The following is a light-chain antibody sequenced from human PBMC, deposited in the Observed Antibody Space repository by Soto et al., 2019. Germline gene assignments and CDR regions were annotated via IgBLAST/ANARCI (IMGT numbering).Light chain of an antibody. V-gene: IGLV2-8*01. J-gene: IGLJ2*01. Sequence: QSALTQPPSASGSPGQSVTISCTGTSSDVGGYNYVSWYQQHPGKAPKLMIYEVSKRPSGVPDRFSGSKSGNSASLTVSGLQEEDEANYYCSSYAGSNNFVVFGGGAKVTVL. CDR3: SSYAGSNNFVV. CDR2: EVS. CDR1: SSDVGGYNY.